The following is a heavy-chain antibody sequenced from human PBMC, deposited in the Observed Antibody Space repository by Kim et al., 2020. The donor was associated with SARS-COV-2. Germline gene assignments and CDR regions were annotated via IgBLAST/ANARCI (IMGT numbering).Heavy chain of an antibody. V-gene: IGHV3-33*01. CDR1: GFTFSSYG. J-gene: IGHJ6*02. D-gene: IGHD3-3*01. Sequence: GGSLRLSCAASGFTFSSYGMHWVRQAPGKGLEWVAVIWYDGSNKYYADSVKGRFTISRDNSKNTLYLQMNSLRAEDTAVYYCARAGSQHDFWSGYEGNGMDVWGQGTTVTVSS. CDR2: IWYDGSNK. CDR3: ARAGSQHDFWSGYEGNGMDV.